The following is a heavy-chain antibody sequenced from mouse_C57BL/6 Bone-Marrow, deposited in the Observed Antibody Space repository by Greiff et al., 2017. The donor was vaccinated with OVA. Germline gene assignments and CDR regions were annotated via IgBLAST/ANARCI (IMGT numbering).Heavy chain of an antibody. CDR3: AIGFYYGSSLLDY. J-gene: IGHJ2*01. D-gene: IGHD1-1*01. Sequence: VQLQQSGAELARPGASVKLSCKASGYTFTSYGISWVKQSTGQGLEWIGEIYPRSGNTYYNEKFKGKATLTADKSSSTAYMELRSLSSAYSAVYFCAIGFYYGSSLLDYWGQGTTLTVSS. CDR2: IYPRSGNT. V-gene: IGHV1-81*01. CDR1: GYTFTSYG.